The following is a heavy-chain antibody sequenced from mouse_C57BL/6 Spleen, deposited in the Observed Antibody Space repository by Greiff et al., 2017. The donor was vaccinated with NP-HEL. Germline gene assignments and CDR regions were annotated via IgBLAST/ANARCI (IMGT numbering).Heavy chain of an antibody. J-gene: IGHJ3*01. Sequence: VQLQQSGADLAKPGASVKLSCKASGYTFTSYWMHWVNQRPGQGLEWIGYINPSSGYTKYNQKFKDKATLTADKSSSTAYMQLSSLKYGDSAVYYCAKSTVVATEGFAYWGQGTLVTVAA. V-gene: IGHV1-7*01. CDR2: INPSSGYT. CDR3: AKSTVVATEGFAY. CDR1: GYTFTSYW. D-gene: IGHD1-1*01.